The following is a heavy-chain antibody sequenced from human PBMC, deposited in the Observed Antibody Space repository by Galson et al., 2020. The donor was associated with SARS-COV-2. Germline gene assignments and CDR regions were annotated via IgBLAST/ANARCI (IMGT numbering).Heavy chain of an antibody. CDR3: ARDEGIRGYNYGRLYYGVDV. D-gene: IGHD5-18*01. J-gene: IGHJ6*02. CDR1: GFPFSTYS. Sequence: NSGWSLRLSCAASGFPFSTYSMNWVRLAPGKGLEWVSSISTSSSYTYYVDSVKGRFSISRDNPRNSLYLQMNSLRAEDTAVYYCARDEGIRGYNYGRLYYGVDVWGQGTTVTVSS. V-gene: IGHV3-21*01. CDR2: ISTSSSYT.